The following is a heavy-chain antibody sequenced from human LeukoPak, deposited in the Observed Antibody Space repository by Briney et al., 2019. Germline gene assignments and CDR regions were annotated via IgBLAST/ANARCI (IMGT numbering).Heavy chain of an antibody. CDR2: ISGGT. CDR3: ARDVGEYCSSTSCYASNY. CDR1: GYTFTGYY. D-gene: IGHD2-2*01. Sequence: GASVKVSCKASGYTFTGYYMHWVRQAPGQGLEWMGWISGGTNYAQKFQGRVTMTRDTSISTAYMELSRLRSDDTAVYYCARDVGEYCSSTSCYASNYWGQGTLVTVSS. J-gene: IGHJ4*02. V-gene: IGHV1-2*02.